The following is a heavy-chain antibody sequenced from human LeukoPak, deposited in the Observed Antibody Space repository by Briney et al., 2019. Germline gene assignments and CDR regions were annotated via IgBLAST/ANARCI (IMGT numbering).Heavy chain of an antibody. CDR1: GGSISSYY. Sequence: TSETLSLTCTVSGGSISSYYWSWIRQPPGKGLEWIGYIYYSGSTNYNPSLKSRVTISVDTSKNQFSLKLSSVTAADTAVYYCARGVVVPAAIRTHWYFDLWGRGTLVTVSS. CDR2: IYYSGST. J-gene: IGHJ2*01. V-gene: IGHV4-59*08. D-gene: IGHD2-2*01. CDR3: ARGVVVPAAIRTHWYFDL.